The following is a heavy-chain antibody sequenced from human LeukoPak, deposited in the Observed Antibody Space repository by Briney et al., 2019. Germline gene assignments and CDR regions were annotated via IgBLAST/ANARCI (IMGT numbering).Heavy chain of an antibody. CDR2: IYSGGST. Sequence: PGGSLRLSCAASGFTFSSYAMSWVRQAPGKGLEWVSVIYSGGSTYYADSVKGRFTISRDNVKNTLYLQMNSLRVEDTAVYYCARVGYNWNDRSGNYFDYWGQGTLVTVSS. D-gene: IGHD1-20*01. CDR3: ARVGYNWNDRSGNYFDY. V-gene: IGHV3-53*01. CDR1: GFTFSSYA. J-gene: IGHJ4*02.